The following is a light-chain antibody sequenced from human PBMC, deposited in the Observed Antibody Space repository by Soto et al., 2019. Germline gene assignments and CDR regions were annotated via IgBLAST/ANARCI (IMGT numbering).Light chain of an antibody. CDR2: DVN. V-gene: IGLV2-11*01. CDR1: SSDVDNYNN. Sequence: QSALTQPRSVSGSPGQSVTISCTRTSSDVDNYNNVSWYQQHPGKAPKLLIYDVNKRPSGVPYRFSGSKSGNTASLTISGLQAGEEADYFCCSYAGTYTRVFGTGTKLTVL. CDR3: CSYAGTYTRV. J-gene: IGLJ1*01.